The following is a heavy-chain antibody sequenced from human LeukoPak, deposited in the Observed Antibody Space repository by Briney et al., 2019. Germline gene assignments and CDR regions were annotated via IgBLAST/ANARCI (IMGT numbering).Heavy chain of an antibody. CDR2: ISAYNGNT. CDR3: ARVVTIFGVVKRYYYYMDV. D-gene: IGHD3-3*01. CDR1: GYTFTSYG. J-gene: IGHJ6*03. V-gene: IGHV1-18*01. Sequence: GASVKVSCKASGYTFTSYGISWVRQAPGQGLEWMGWISAYNGNTNYAQKLQGRVTMTTDTSTSTAYMELRGLRSDDTAVYYCARVVTIFGVVKRYYYYMDVWGKGTTVTVSS.